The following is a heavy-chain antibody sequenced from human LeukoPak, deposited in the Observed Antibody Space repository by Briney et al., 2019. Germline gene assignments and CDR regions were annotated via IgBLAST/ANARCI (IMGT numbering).Heavy chain of an antibody. CDR2: INPSGGST. V-gene: IGHV1-46*01. CDR1: GYTFTSYY. D-gene: IGHD4/OR15-4a*01. J-gene: IGHJ4*02. CDR3: ARQNYGAAPLRY. Sequence: ASVKVSCKASGYTFTSYYMHWVRQAPGQGLEWMGIINPSGGSTSYAQKFQGRVTISVDTSKNQFSLKLSSVTAADTAVYYCARQNYGAAPLRYWGQGTLVTVSS.